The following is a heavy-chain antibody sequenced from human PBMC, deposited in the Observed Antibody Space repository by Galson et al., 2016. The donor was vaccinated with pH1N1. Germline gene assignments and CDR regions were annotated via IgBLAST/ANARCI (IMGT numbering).Heavy chain of an antibody. CDR2: ISGSGSGT. J-gene: IGHJ4*02. CDR1: GFTFNNYA. CDR3: AKGAAVTTRPRIDY. Sequence: SLRLSCAASGFTFNNYAMSWVRQAPGKGLEWVSVISGSGSGTYYADSVKDRFTVSRDNSKNTLFLQMNSLRAVDTALYYCAKGAAVTTRPRIDYWGQGILVTVSS. D-gene: IGHD4-17*01. V-gene: IGHV3-23*01.